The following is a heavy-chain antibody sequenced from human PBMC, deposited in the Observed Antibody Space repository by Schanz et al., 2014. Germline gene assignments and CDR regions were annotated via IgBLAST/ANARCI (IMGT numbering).Heavy chain of an antibody. CDR1: GGTFSTYT. CDR3: ASSGAGYSSSWDFDY. Sequence: QIQLVQSGAEVKKPGASVKVSCKASGGTFSTYTISWVRQAPGQGLEWMGRIIPILCIANYAQKFQGRVTITAGKSTFTAYMDVSSLRSEDTAVYYCASSGAGYSSSWDFDYWGQGTLVTVSS. V-gene: IGHV1-69*02. CDR2: IIPILCIA. D-gene: IGHD6-13*01. J-gene: IGHJ4*02.